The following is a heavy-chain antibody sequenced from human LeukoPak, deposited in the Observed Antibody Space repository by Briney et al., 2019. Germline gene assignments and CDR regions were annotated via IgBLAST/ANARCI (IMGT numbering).Heavy chain of an antibody. D-gene: IGHD4-11*01. CDR2: ISSSSSYI. J-gene: IGHJ4*02. CDR1: GFTFSSYS. Sequence: GESLRLSCAAAGFTFSSYSMNWVRQAPGKGLEWVSSISSSSSYIYYADSVKGRFTISRDNAKNSLYLQMNSLRAEDTAVYYCASDPPTVTESDYCGQGTLVTVSS. V-gene: IGHV3-21*01. CDR3: ASDPPTVTESDY.